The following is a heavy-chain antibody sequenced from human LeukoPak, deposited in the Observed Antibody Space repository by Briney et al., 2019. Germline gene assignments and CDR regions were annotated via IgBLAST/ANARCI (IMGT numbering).Heavy chain of an antibody. CDR1: GGSISSYY. D-gene: IGHD6-13*01. CDR2: IYTSGST. CDR3: ARDREAAAAFNWFDP. V-gene: IGHV4-4*07. Sequence: PSETLSLTCTVSGGSISSYYWSWIRQPAGKGLEWIGRIYTSGSTNYNPSLKSRVTMSVDTSKNQFSPKLSSVTAADTAVYYCARDREAAAAFNWFDPWGQGTLVTVSS. J-gene: IGHJ5*02.